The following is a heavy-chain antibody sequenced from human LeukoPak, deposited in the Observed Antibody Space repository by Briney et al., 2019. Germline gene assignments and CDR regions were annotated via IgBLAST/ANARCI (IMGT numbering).Heavy chain of an antibody. CDR2: IYTSGST. D-gene: IGHD3-3*01. Sequence: PSQTLSLTCTVSGGSISSGSYYWSWIRQPAGKGLEWIGRIYTSGSTNYNPSLKSRVTISVDTSKNQFSLKLSSVTAADTAVYYCAKGSRGFWSGYYDYWGQGTLVSVSS. CDR1: GGSISSGSYY. V-gene: IGHV4-61*02. CDR3: AKGSRGFWSGYYDY. J-gene: IGHJ4*02.